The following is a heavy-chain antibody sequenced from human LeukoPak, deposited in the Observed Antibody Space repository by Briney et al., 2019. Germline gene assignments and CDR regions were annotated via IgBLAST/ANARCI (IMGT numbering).Heavy chain of an antibody. Sequence: PSETLSLTCTVSGGSISGYYWSWIRQPPGKGLEYIGFIYYSGGTNYNPSLKSRVTISVDTSKNQFSLKLSSVTAADTAVYYCARHGVVPLTRGFYYNMDVWGKGTTVTVSS. D-gene: IGHD2-2*01. CDR2: IYYSGGT. J-gene: IGHJ6*03. V-gene: IGHV4-59*13. CDR3: ARHGVVPLTRGFYYNMDV. CDR1: GGSISGYY.